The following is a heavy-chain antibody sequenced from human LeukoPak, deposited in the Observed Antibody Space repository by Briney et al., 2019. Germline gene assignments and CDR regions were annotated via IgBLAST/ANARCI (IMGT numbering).Heavy chain of an antibody. J-gene: IGHJ4*02. D-gene: IGHD6-6*01. Sequence: GGSLRLSCAASGFTFSSYGMHWVRQAPGKGLEWGAFIRYDGSNKYYADSVKGRFTISRDNSKKTLYLQMNSLRAEDTAVYYCAKERSYSSSYYFDYWGQGTLVTVSS. CDR1: GFTFSSYG. CDR2: IRYDGSNK. V-gene: IGHV3-30*02. CDR3: AKERSYSSSYYFDY.